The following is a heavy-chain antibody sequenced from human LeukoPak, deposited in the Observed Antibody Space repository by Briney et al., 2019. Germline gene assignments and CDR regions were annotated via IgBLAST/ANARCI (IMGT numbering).Heavy chain of an antibody. J-gene: IGHJ4*02. CDR1: GFTFSSYS. CDR2: ISSSSSYI. CDR3: ARDPDAYYDFWSGYGDVGYFDY. Sequence: GGSLRLSCAAPGFTFSSYSMNWVRQAPGKGLEWVSSISSSSSYIYYADSVKGRFTISRDNAKNSLYLQMNSLRAEDTAVYYCARDPDAYYDFWSGYGDVGYFDYWGRGTLVTVSS. D-gene: IGHD3-3*01. V-gene: IGHV3-21*01.